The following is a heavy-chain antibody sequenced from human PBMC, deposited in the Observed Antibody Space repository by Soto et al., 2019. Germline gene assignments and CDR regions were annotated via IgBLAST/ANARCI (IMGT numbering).Heavy chain of an antibody. D-gene: IGHD2-15*01. J-gene: IGHJ6*02. CDR2: VSGSGAKT. CDR3: ARPTSVVGGDGHYYGMDV. Sequence: GGSLRLSCAASGFTFSSYAMSWVRQAPGKGLEWVSAVSGSGAKTYYADAVKGRFTISRDNSKNTLYLQMNSLRAEDTALYYCARPTSVVGGDGHYYGMDVWGQGTTVTVSS. V-gene: IGHV3-23*01. CDR1: GFTFSSYA.